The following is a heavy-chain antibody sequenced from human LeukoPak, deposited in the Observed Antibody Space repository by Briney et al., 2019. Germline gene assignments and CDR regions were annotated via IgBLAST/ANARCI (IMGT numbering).Heavy chain of an antibody. D-gene: IGHD3-22*01. CDR1: GFTFSSYS. Sequence: GGSLRLSCAASGFTFSSYSMNWVRQAPGKGLEWVSYISSSSSTIYYADSVKGRFTISRDNAKNSLYLQMNSLRAEDTAVYYCARDKGSYYYDSSGVGYWGQGTLVTVSS. J-gene: IGHJ4*02. CDR2: ISSSSSTI. CDR3: ARDKGSYYYDSSGVGY. V-gene: IGHV3-48*01.